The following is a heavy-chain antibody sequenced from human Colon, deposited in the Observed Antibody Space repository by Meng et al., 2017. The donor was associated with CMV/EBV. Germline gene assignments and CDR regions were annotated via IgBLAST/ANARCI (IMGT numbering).Heavy chain of an antibody. CDR3: ARVGSSGWEPAY. V-gene: IGHV4-59*01. J-gene: IGHJ4*02. Sequence: ESLKISCTVSGGPISNYYWSWIRQSPGKGLEWIGYIYQSGTRYNPNSGKTNYNPSLQSRVSISVDTSKNHFSLELSSVTAADTAVYYWARVGSSGWEPAYWGQGVLVTVSS. D-gene: IGHD6-19*01. CDR2: IYQSGTRYNPNSGKT. CDR1: GGPISNYY.